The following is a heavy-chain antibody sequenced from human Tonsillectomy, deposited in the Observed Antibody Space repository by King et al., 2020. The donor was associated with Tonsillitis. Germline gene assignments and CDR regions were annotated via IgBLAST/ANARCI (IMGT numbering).Heavy chain of an antibody. Sequence: TLKESGPTLVKPTQTLTLTCTFSGFSLSTGGVGVGWIRQPPGKALEWLALIYWDDDKHYSPSLKRRLTITKDTSKNQVVLTMANMDPVDSATYFCAHSIAGYNYGLTPFDYWGQGTLITVSS. CDR2: IYWDDDK. CDR3: AHSIAGYNYGLTPFDY. CDR1: GFSLSTGGVG. V-gene: IGHV2-5*02. D-gene: IGHD5-18*01. J-gene: IGHJ4*02.